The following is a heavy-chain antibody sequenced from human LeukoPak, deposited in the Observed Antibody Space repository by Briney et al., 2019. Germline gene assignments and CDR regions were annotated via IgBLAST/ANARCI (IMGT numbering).Heavy chain of an antibody. Sequence: SETLSLTYTVSGGSISSYYWSWIRQPPGKGLEWIGYIYYSGSTNYSPSLKSRVTISVDTSKNQFSLKLSSVTAADTAVYYCARRLAVAGGAFDIWGQGTMVTVSS. CDR2: IYYSGST. V-gene: IGHV4-59*08. J-gene: IGHJ3*02. CDR1: GGSISSYY. D-gene: IGHD6-19*01. CDR3: ARRLAVAGGAFDI.